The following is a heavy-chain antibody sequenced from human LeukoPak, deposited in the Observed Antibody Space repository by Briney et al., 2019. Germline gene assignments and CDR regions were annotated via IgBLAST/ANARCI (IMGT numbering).Heavy chain of an antibody. Sequence: ASVKVSCKASGGTFSSYAISWVRQAPGQGLEWMGGIIPIFGTANYAQKFQGRVTITADESTSTAYMELSSLRSEDTAVYYCARGQLWFGEFHFDYWGQGTLVTVSS. D-gene: IGHD3-10*01. CDR1: GGTFSSYA. J-gene: IGHJ4*02. CDR3: ARGQLWFGEFHFDY. V-gene: IGHV1-69*13. CDR2: IIPIFGTA.